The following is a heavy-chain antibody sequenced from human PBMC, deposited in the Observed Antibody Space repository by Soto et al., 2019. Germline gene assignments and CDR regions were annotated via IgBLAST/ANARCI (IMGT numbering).Heavy chain of an antibody. CDR1: GGSISSSSYY. CDR3: ARHLGGIAAAGSDAFDI. V-gene: IGHV4-39*01. D-gene: IGHD6-13*01. J-gene: IGHJ3*02. Sequence: QLQLQESGPGLVKPSETLSLTCTVSGGSISSSSYYWGWIRQPPGKGLEWIGSIYYSGSTYYNPSLKSRVTISVDTSKNQFSLKLSSVTAADTAVYYCARHLGGIAAAGSDAFDIWGQGTMVTVSS. CDR2: IYYSGST.